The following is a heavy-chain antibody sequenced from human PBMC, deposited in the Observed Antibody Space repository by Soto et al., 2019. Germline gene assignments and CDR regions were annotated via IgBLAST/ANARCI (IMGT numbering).Heavy chain of an antibody. J-gene: IGHJ3*02. CDR1: GFTVSSNY. Sequence: GGSLRLSCAASGFTVSSNYMSWVRQAPGKGLEWVSVIYSGGSTYYADSVKGRFTISRHNSKNTLYLQMNSLRAEDTAVYYCARVSPIVATYALDIWGQGTMVTVSS. CDR3: ARVSPIVATYALDI. CDR2: IYSGGST. D-gene: IGHD5-12*01. V-gene: IGHV3-53*04.